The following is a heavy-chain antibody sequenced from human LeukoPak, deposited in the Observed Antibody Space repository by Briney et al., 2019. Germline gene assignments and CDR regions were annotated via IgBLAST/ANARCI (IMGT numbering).Heavy chain of an antibody. J-gene: IGHJ4*02. V-gene: IGHV3-73*01. D-gene: IGHD6-13*01. CDR2: IRSKADSYTT. CDR1: GFTFSGSA. CDR3: RAAADLNDY. Sequence: GGSLRLSCAASGFTFSGSAMHWVRQASGKGLEWLGRIRSKADSYTTAYAASVKGRFIVSRDDSKNTAYLQMNSLRTEDTAVYYCRAAADLNDYWGQGTLVTVSS.